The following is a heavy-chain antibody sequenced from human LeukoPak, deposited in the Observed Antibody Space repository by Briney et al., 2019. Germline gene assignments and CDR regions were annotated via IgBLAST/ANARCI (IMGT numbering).Heavy chain of an antibody. D-gene: IGHD1-26*01. V-gene: IGHV3-30-3*01. J-gene: IGHJ3*02. CDR3: ARVQFGGSYTSDAFDI. Sequence: PGGSLRLSCAASGFTFSSYAMHWVRQAPGKGLEWVAVISYDGSNKYYADSVKGRFTISRDNSKNTLYLQMNSLRAEDTAVYYCARVQFGGSYTSDAFDIWGQGTMVTVSS. CDR2: ISYDGSNK. CDR1: GFTFSSYA.